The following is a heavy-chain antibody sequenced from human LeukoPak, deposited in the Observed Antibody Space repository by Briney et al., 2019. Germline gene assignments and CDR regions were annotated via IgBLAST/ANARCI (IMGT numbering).Heavy chain of an antibody. Sequence: SVKVSCKASGGTFSSYAISWVRQAPGQGLEWMGGIIPIFGTANYAQKFQQRVTFTRDMSTTAAYMELSSLRSEDTAVYYCARADYEGYNWNDDAFDIWGQGTMVTVSS. CDR2: IIPIFGTA. CDR1: GGTFSSYA. V-gene: IGHV1-69*05. J-gene: IGHJ3*02. D-gene: IGHD1-1*01. CDR3: ARADYEGYNWNDDAFDI.